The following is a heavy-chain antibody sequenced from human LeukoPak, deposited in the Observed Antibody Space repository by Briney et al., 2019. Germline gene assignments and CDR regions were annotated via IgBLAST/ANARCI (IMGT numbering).Heavy chain of an antibody. Sequence: PSETLSLTCAVYGGSFSGYYWSWIRQPPGKGLEWIGEINHSGSTNYNPSPKSRVTISVDTSKNQFSLKLSSVTAADTAVYYCARCPVYGSGSNDAFDIWGQGTMVTVSS. CDR3: ARCPVYGSGSNDAFDI. V-gene: IGHV4-34*01. CDR2: INHSGST. J-gene: IGHJ3*02. D-gene: IGHD3-10*01. CDR1: GGSFSGYY.